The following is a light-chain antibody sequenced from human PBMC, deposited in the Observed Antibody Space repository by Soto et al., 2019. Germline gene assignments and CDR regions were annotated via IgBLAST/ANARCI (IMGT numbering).Light chain of an antibody. CDR3: QQYDIWPRT. V-gene: IGKV3-15*01. CDR2: GAS. Sequence: IVMTPSPASLSVSHGATATLSCRASQSVVTNLAWYRQKPGQAPRLLIFGASTRATGIPARFSGGGSGTEFTLTITSLQSEDFAVYYCQQYDIWPRTFGQGAKV. CDR1: QSVVTN. J-gene: IGKJ1*01.